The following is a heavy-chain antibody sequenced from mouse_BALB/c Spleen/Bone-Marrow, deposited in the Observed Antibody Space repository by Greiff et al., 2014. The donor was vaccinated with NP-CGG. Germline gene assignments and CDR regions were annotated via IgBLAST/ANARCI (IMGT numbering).Heavy chain of an antibody. V-gene: IGHV1S29*02. Sequence: DQLQQSGPELVKPGASVKISCKASGYTFTDYNMHWVKQSHGKSLEWIGYIYPYNGGTGYNQKFKSKATLTVDNSSSTAYMELRSLTSEDSAVYYCARYGSSPYYAMDYWGQGTSVTVSS. CDR1: GYTFTDYN. D-gene: IGHD1-1*01. J-gene: IGHJ4*01. CDR2: IYPYNGGT. CDR3: ARYGSSPYYAMDY.